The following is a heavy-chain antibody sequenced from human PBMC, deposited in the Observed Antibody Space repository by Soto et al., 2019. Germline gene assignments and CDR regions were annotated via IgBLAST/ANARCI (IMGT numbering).Heavy chain of an antibody. D-gene: IGHD4-4*01. CDR2: IKPISDIT. Sequence: SVKVPCKASGDTFGRFTINWVRQAPGQGLEWMGGIKPISDITNYAQRFQGRVTFTADASTSTVYLELSSLRSEDTAMYYCARDPSTINKLIGVWFDPWGQGTLVTVSS. CDR3: ARDPSTINKLIGVWFDP. J-gene: IGHJ5*02. CDR1: GDTFGRFT. V-gene: IGHV1-69*13.